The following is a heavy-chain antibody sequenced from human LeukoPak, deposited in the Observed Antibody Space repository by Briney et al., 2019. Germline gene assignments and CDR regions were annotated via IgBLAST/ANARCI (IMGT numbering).Heavy chain of an antibody. D-gene: IGHD4-17*01. V-gene: IGHV4-59*11. J-gene: IGHJ3*02. CDR3: ARDLVTVTKGFDI. Sequence: PSETLSLTCAVSDDSFSSHYWTWSRQPPGKGLEWVGYISYIGSTNYNPSLKSRVTISIDTSRDQFSLRLSSVTAADTALYYCARDLVTVTKGFDIWGQGTMVSVSS. CDR1: DDSFSSHY. CDR2: ISYIGST.